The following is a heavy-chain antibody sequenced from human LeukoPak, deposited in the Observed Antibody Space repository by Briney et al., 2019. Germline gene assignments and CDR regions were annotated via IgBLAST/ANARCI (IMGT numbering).Heavy chain of an antibody. CDR3: AKGCYEDITRAGYYYYGMDV. V-gene: IGHV3-30*18. J-gene: IGHJ6*02. CDR2: ISYDGSNK. D-gene: IGHD2-2*01. CDR1: GFTFSSYG. Sequence: GGSLRLSCAASGFTFSSYGMHWVRQAPGKGLEWVAVISYDGSNKYYADSVKGRFTISRDNSKNTLYLQMNSLRAEDTAVYYCAKGCYEDITRAGYYYYGMDVWGQGTTVTVSS.